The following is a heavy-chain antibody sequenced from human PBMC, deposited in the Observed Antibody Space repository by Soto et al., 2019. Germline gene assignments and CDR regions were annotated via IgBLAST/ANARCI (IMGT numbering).Heavy chain of an antibody. CDR3: ARVMITFGGVIVTPFDY. D-gene: IGHD3-16*02. CDR2: MNPNSGNT. V-gene: IGHV1-8*01. Sequence: ASVKASCKASGYTFTSYDINWVRQATGQGLEWMGWMNPNSGNTGYAQKFQGRVTMTRNTSISTAYMELSSLRSEDTAVYYCARVMITFGGVIVTPFDYWGQGTLVTVSS. CDR1: GYTFTSYD. J-gene: IGHJ4*02.